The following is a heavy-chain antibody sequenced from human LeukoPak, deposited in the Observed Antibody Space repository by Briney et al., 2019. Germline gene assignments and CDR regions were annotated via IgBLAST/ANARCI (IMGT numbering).Heavy chain of an antibody. CDR3: VKLPYSDTSAYYVDY. CDR2: ISNNGGST. CDR1: GFTFSTSA. Sequence: GSLRLSCSASGFTFSTSAIHWVRQAPGKGLEYVSAISNNGGSTYYAGSVKGRFTISRDNSKNTLSPQMSSLRPEDTAVYYCVKLPYSDTSAYYVDYWGQGTLVTVSS. V-gene: IGHV3-64D*06. J-gene: IGHJ4*02. D-gene: IGHD3-22*01.